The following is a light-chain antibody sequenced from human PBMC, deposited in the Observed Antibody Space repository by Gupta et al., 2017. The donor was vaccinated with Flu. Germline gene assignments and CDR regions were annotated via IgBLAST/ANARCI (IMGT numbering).Light chain of an antibody. V-gene: IGKV1-39*01. Sequence: DIQMTQSPSSLSASVGDRVTITCRASQSISSYLNWYQQKPGKAPKLLIYAASILQSGVPSRFSGSGSGTDFTLTISSLQPEDFATYYCQHSYSTPGTCGQGTKVGIK. CDR1: QSISSY. CDR3: QHSYSTPGT. CDR2: AAS. J-gene: IGKJ1*01.